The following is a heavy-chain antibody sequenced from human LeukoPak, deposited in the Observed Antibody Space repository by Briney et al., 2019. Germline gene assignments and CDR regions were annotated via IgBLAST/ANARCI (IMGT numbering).Heavy chain of an antibody. Sequence: PGGSLRLSCAASGFTFSSYSMNWVRQAPGKGLEWVSSISSSSSYIYYADSVKGRFTISRDNAKNTLYLQMNSLRAEDTAVYYCARGSTQYSSGWYGLDYWGQGTLVTVSS. D-gene: IGHD6-19*01. CDR2: ISSSSSYI. CDR1: GFTFSSYS. V-gene: IGHV3-21*01. J-gene: IGHJ4*02. CDR3: ARGSTQYSSGWYGLDY.